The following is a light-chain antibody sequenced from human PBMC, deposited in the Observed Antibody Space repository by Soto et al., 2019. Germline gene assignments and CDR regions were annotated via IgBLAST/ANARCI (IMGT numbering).Light chain of an antibody. CDR2: GAS. V-gene: IGKV3-15*01. CDR1: QSVSTN. CDR3: HQYDDGPYT. J-gene: IGKJ2*01. Sequence: VMTQSPAILSVSPGERATLSCRASQSVSTNVAWYQQIPGQTPRLLTYGASTRATGIPVRFSGSGSGTEFTLTISSLQSEDFAVYYCHQYDDGPYTFGQGTKVDIK.